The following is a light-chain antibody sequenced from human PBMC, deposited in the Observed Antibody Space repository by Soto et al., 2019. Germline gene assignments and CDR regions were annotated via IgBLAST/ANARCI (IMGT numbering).Light chain of an antibody. CDR2: ANN. V-gene: IGLV1-40*01. CDR1: SSNIGSPFD. Sequence: QSVLTQPPSVSGAPGQRVTLSCTGNSSNIGSPFDVHWYQHLPGTAPRLLIYANNNRPSGVPDRFSGSKSGTSASLAITGLQGDDEADYYCQSFDSRLSAPVFGGGTKVTVL. CDR3: QSFDSRLSAPV. J-gene: IGLJ2*01.